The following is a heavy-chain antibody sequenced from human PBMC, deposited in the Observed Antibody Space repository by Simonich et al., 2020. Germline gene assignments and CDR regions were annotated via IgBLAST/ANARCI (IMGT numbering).Heavy chain of an antibody. Sequence: EVQLVESGGGLVKPGGSLRLSCAASGFTFSSYSMNWVRQAPGKGLEGVYSISSSKSDIYYADSVKGRFTISRDNAKNSLYLQMNSLRAEDTAVYYCARDVDTAMVFDYWGQGTLVTVSS. CDR1: GFTFSSYS. V-gene: IGHV3-21*01. J-gene: IGHJ4*02. CDR3: ARDVDTAMVFDY. CDR2: ISSSKSDI. D-gene: IGHD5-18*01.